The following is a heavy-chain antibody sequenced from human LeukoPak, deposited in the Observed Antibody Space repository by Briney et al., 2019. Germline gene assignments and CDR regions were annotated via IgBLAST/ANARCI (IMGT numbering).Heavy chain of an antibody. CDR1: GYTFTSYY. CDR2: INPSGGST. CDR3: ARASAVVVPAASGPFDY. Sequence: ASVKVSCKASGYTFTSYYMHWVRQAPGQGLEWMGIINPSGGSTSYAQKFQGRVTMTRDTSTSTVYMKLSSLRSEDTAVYYCARASAVVVPAASGPFDYWGQGTLVTVSS. J-gene: IGHJ4*02. V-gene: IGHV1-46*01. D-gene: IGHD2-2*01.